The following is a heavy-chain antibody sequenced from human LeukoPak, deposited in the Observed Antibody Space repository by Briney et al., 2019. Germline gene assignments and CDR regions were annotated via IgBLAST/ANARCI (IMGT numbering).Heavy chain of an antibody. V-gene: IGHV1-69*13. CDR2: IIPIFGTA. J-gene: IGHJ3*02. Sequence: SVKVSCKAPGGTFSSYAISWVRQAPGQGLEWMGGIIPIFGTANYAQKFQGRVTITADESTSTAYMELSSLRSEDTAVYYCARGEQELHAFDAFDIWGQGTMVTVSS. D-gene: IGHD1-26*01. CDR3: ARGEQELHAFDAFDI. CDR1: GGTFSSYA.